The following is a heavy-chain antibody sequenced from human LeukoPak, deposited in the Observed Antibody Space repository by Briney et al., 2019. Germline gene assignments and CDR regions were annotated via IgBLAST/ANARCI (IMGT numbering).Heavy chain of an antibody. CDR1: GFTFSSYG. CDR3: AKDSAAAGSPKYYFDY. Sequence: TGGSLRLSCAASGFTFSSYGMHWVRRAPGKGLEWVAFIRYDGSNKYYADSVKGRFTISRDNSKNTLYLQMNSLRAEDTAVYYCAKDSAAAGSPKYYFDYWGQGTLVTVSS. D-gene: IGHD6-13*01. CDR2: IRYDGSNK. J-gene: IGHJ4*02. V-gene: IGHV3-30*02.